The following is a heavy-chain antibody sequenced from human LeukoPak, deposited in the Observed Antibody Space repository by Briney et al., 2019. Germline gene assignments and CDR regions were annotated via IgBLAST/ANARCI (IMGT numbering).Heavy chain of an antibody. V-gene: IGHV3-23*01. CDR1: GFTFTNYV. CDR3: AKDSWRDQLPFSFDS. J-gene: IGHJ4*02. CDR2: ISGGGGRT. D-gene: IGHD1-1*01. Sequence: GRSLRLSCAASGFTFTNYVMSWVRQAPGKGLEWVSGISGGGGRTFYADSVRGRFTISRDNSKNTVYLQTNSLRAEDTALYYCAKDSWRDQLPFSFDSWGRGTLVTVSS.